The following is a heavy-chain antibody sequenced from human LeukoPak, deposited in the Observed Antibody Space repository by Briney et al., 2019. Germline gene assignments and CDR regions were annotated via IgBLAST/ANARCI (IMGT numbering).Heavy chain of an antibody. D-gene: IGHD3-10*01. CDR3: AKDMQLLWFGESPLGYYGMDV. J-gene: IGHJ6*02. Sequence: GGSLRLSCAASGFTFDDYAMHWVRQAPGKGLEWVSGISWNSGSIGYADSVKGRFTISRDNAKNSLYLQMNSLRAEDTALYYCAKDMQLLWFGESPLGYYGMDVWAKGPRSPSP. CDR1: GFTFDDYA. V-gene: IGHV3-9*01. CDR2: ISWNSGSI.